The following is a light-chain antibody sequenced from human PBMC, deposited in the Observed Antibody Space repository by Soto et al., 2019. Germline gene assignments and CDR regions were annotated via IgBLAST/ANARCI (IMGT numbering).Light chain of an antibody. V-gene: IGKV3-20*01. Sequence: EIVLTQSPGTLSLSPGERATLSCRASQRLTSSYLAWFQQKPGQAPRLLIYGVSSRATGIPDRFSGSGSGTDFTLTITRLEPEDVAVYYCQQSVSSRTFGQGTKVEIK. CDR2: GVS. J-gene: IGKJ1*01. CDR1: QRLTSSY. CDR3: QQSVSSRT.